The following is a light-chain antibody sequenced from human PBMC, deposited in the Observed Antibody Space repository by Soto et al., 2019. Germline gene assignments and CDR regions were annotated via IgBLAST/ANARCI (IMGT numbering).Light chain of an antibody. Sequence: QSALTQPASVSGSPGQSITISCTGTSSDVGGYNYVSWYQQYPAKAPKLMIYEVSSRPSGVSDRFSGSESGKTASLTISGLQSEDEADYYCSSYSSSSTHYVFGTGTK. V-gene: IGLV2-14*01. CDR1: SSDVGGYNY. CDR2: EVS. J-gene: IGLJ1*01. CDR3: SSYSSSSTHYV.